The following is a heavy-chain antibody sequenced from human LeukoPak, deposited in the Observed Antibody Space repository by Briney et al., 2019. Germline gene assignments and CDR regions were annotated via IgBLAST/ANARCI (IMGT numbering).Heavy chain of an antibody. Sequence: SETLSLTCAVYGGSFSGYYWSWIRQPPGKGLEWIGEINHSGSTNYNPSLKSRVTISVDTSKNQFSLKLSSVTAADTAVYYCAHHIAVAGLFDYWGQGTLVTVSS. CDR3: AHHIAVAGLFDY. CDR2: INHSGST. J-gene: IGHJ4*02. D-gene: IGHD6-19*01. V-gene: IGHV4-34*01. CDR1: GGSFSGYY.